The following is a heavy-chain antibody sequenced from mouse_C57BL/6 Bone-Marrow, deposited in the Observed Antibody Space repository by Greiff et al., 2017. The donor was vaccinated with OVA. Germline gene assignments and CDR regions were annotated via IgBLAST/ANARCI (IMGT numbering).Heavy chain of an antibody. V-gene: IGHV5-6*01. CDR2: ISSGGSYT. CDR1: GFTFSSYG. J-gene: IGHJ2*01. Sequence: EVQVVESGGDLVKPGGSLKLSCAASGFTFSSYGMSWVRQTPDKRLEWVATISSGGSYTYYPDSVKGRFTISRDNAKNTLYLQMSSLKSEDTAMYYCASPLYYYGSSPDYWGQGTTLTVSS. D-gene: IGHD1-1*01. CDR3: ASPLYYYGSSPDY.